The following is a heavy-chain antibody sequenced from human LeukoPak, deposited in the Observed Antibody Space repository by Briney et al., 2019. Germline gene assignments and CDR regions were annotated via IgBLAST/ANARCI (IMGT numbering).Heavy chain of an antibody. CDR1: GGSFSGYY. Sequence: SETLSLTCAVYGGSFSGYYWSWIRQPPGKGLEWIGEINHSGSTNYNPSLKSRVTISVDTSKNQFSLKLSSVTAADTAVYYCAREEDIGWYYFDYWGQGTLVTVSS. D-gene: IGHD6-19*01. CDR2: INHSGST. V-gene: IGHV4-34*01. CDR3: AREEDIGWYYFDY. J-gene: IGHJ4*02.